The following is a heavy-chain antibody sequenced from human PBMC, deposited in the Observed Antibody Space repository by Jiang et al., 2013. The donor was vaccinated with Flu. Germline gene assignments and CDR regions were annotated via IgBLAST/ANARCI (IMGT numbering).Heavy chain of an antibody. J-gene: IGHJ6*03. Sequence: SYAISWVRQAPGQGLEWMGGIIPIFGTANYAQKFQGRVTITADKSTSTAYMELSSLRSEDTAVYYCARPIAAAGREYYYYYMDVWGKGTTVTVSS. CDR1: SYA. V-gene: IGHV1-69*06. D-gene: IGHD6-13*01. CDR3: ARPIAAAGREYYYYYMDV. CDR2: IIPIFGTA.